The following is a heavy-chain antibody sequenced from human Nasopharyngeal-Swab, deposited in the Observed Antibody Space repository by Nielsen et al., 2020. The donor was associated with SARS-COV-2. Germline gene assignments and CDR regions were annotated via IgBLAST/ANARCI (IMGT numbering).Heavy chain of an antibody. CDR3: ARERDGDIVVVPAAMRYYYYGMDV. V-gene: IGHV1-2*06. CDR2: INPNSGGT. D-gene: IGHD2-2*01. J-gene: IGHJ6*02. Sequence: ASVKVSCKASGYTFTGYYMHWVRQAPGQGLEWMGRINPNSGGTNYAQKFQGRVTMTRDTSISTAYRELSRLRSDDTAVYYCARERDGDIVVVPAAMRYYYYGMDVWGQGTTVTVSS. CDR1: GYTFTGYY.